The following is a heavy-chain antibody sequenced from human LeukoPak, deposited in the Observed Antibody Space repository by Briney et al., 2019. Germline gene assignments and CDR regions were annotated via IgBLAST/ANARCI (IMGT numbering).Heavy chain of an antibody. CDR2: IIPIFGTE. V-gene: IGHV1-69*13. J-gene: IGHJ3*02. CDR1: GGTFSSYA. Sequence: ASVKVSCKASGGTFSSYAISWVRQAPGQGLEWMGGIIPIFGTENYAQKFQGRVTITADESTSTAYMELSSLRSEDTAVYYCARAPVAYYDSSGYYRRLDAFDIWGQGTMVTVSS. CDR3: ARAPVAYYDSSGYYRRLDAFDI. D-gene: IGHD3-22*01.